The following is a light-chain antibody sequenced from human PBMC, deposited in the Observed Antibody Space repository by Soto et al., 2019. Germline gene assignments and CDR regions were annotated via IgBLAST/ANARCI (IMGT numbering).Light chain of an antibody. CDR3: AASDDSLNGVL. Sequence: QSVLTQPPSASGTPGQKVTISCSGTNCNIGSNHVHWYQQLPGTAPKHLMHNNKQRPSGVPDRFSGSKSGRSASLAISGLQYEEEAADYCAASDDSLNGVLFGGGTKVTVL. J-gene: IGLJ2*01. V-gene: IGLV1-44*01. CDR1: NCNIGSNH. CDR2: NNK.